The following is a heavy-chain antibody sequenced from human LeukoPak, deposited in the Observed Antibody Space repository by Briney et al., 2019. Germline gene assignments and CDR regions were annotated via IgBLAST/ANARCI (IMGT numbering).Heavy chain of an antibody. J-gene: IGHJ4*02. CDR3: ARDRYDFWSGLDY. CDR2: ISSSSSYI. Sequence: GGSLRLSCAASGFTFSSYSMNWVRQAPGKGLEWVSSISSSSSYIYYANSVKGRFTISRDNAKNPLYLQMNSLRAEDTAVYYCARDRYDFWSGLDYWGQGTLVTVSS. CDR1: GFTFSSYS. V-gene: IGHV3-21*01. D-gene: IGHD3-3*01.